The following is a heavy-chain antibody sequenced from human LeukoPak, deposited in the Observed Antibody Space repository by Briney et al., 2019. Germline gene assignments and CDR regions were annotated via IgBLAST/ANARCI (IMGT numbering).Heavy chain of an antibody. CDR1: GGSISSSNW. CDR3: ARVRYCSGGSCPLFDY. V-gene: IGHV4-4*02. D-gene: IGHD2-15*01. Sequence: AETLSLTCAVSGGSISSSNWWSWVRQPPGKGLEWIGESYHSGSTNYNPSLKSRVTISVDKSKNQFSLKLSSVTAADTAVYYCARVRYCSGGSCPLFDYWGQGTLVTVSS. CDR2: SYHSGST. J-gene: IGHJ4*02.